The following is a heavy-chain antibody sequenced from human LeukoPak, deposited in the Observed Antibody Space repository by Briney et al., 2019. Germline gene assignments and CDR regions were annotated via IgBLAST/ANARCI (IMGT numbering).Heavy chain of an antibody. V-gene: IGHV4-61*08. CDR3: ARLGRIQNWFDP. D-gene: IGHD7-27*01. CDR1: GGSISSGDYY. CDR2: IYTSGST. Sequence: SETLSLTCTVSGGSISSGDYYWSWIRQPPGKGLEWIGYIYTSGSTNYNPSLKSRVTISVDTSKNQFSLKLSSVTAADTAVYYCARLGRIQNWFDPWGREPWSPSPQ. J-gene: IGHJ5*02.